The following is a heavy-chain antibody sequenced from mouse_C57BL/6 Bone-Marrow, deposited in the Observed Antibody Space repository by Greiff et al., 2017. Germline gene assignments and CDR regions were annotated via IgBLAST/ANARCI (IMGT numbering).Heavy chain of an antibody. CDR3: TAFYYYGSSSPFDY. CDR1: GFTFSNYW. D-gene: IGHD1-1*01. V-gene: IGHV6-3*01. CDR2: IRLKSDNYAT. J-gene: IGHJ2*01. Sequence: EVKVEESGGGLVQPGGSMKLSCVASGFTFSNYWMNWVRQSPEKGLEWVAQIRLKSDNYATHYAESVKGRFTISRDDSKSSVYLQMNNLRAEDTGIYYCTAFYYYGSSSPFDYWGQGTTLTVSS.